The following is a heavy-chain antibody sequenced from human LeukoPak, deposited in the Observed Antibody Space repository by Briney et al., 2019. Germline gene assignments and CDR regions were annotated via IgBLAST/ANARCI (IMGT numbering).Heavy chain of an antibody. CDR1: GFTFSSYG. Sequence: GGSLRLSCAASGFTFSSYGMHWVRQAPGKGLEWVAVIWYDGSNKYYADSVKGRFTISRDNSKNTLYLQMNSLRAEDTAVYYCARVRYCSSTSCAGNAFDIWGQGTMVTVSS. D-gene: IGHD2-2*01. J-gene: IGHJ3*02. CDR3: ARVRYCSSTSCAGNAFDI. V-gene: IGHV3-33*01. CDR2: IWYDGSNK.